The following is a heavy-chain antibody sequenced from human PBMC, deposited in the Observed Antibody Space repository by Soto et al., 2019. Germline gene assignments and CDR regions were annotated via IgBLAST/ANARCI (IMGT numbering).Heavy chain of an antibody. CDR1: GFTFSSYA. V-gene: IGHV3-23*01. CDR2: ISGSRVTT. CDR3: AKDAGMAVAGPSYFDS. D-gene: IGHD6-19*01. J-gene: IGHJ4*02. Sequence: GGSLRLSCAASGFTFSSYAMHWVRQAPGKGLEWVSTISGSRVTTYYADSVKGRFTISRDNSKNTLYLQMNSLTAEDTAIYYCAKDAGMAVAGPSYFDSWGQGSL.